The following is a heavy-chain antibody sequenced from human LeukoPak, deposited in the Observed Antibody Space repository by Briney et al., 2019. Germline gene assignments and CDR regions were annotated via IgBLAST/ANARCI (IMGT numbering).Heavy chain of an antibody. D-gene: IGHD3-22*01. V-gene: IGHV3-66*01. CDR1: GFTFSSYG. Sequence: GGSLRLSCAASGFTFSSYGMHWVRQAPGKGLEWVSVIYSGGSTYYADSVKGRFTISRDNSKNTLYLQMNSLRAEDTAVYYCARDPDPHYYDSSGDAYWGQGTLVTVSS. CDR2: IYSGGST. J-gene: IGHJ4*02. CDR3: ARDPDPHYYDSSGDAY.